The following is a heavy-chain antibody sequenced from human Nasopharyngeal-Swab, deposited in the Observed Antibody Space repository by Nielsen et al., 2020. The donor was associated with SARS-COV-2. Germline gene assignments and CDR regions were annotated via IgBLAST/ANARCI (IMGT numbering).Heavy chain of an antibody. CDR2: INPSGGST. Sequence: WVRQAPGQGLEWMGIINPSGGSTSYAQKLQGRVTMTRDTSTSTVYMELSSLRSEDTAVYYCARDKSMIVVVITTHPYGMDVWGQGTTVTVS. V-gene: IGHV1-46*01. CDR3: ARDKSMIVVVITTHPYGMDV. J-gene: IGHJ6*02. D-gene: IGHD3-22*01.